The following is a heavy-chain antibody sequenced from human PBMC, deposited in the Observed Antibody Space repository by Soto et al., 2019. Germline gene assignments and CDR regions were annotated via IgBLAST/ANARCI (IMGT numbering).Heavy chain of an antibody. CDR1: GFTFSSYA. CDR2: ISYDGSNK. D-gene: IGHD6-19*01. V-gene: IGHV3-30-3*01. CDR3: ARGRVAGTTYYYGMDV. J-gene: IGHJ6*02. Sequence: PGGSLRLSCAASGFTFSSYAMHWVRQAPGKGLEWVAVISYDGSNKYYADSVKGRFNISRDNSKNTLYLQMNSLRAEDTAVYYCARGRVAGTTYYYGMDVWGQGTTVTVSS.